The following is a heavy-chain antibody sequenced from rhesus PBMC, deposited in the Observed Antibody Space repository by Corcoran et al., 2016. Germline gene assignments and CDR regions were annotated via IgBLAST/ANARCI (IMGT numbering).Heavy chain of an antibody. CDR3: ERDRDYGTFDY. Sequence: QVQLVQSGAEVKKPGSSVKVSCKASGYTFTAYYMHWVRQAPGQGLEWIGEINPKTGGKNYAQKFQGRVTMTRDTATSTGYMELSSLRSEDTAVYYCERDRDYGTFDYWGQGVLVTVSS. CDR2: INPKTGGK. V-gene: IGHV1-138*01. D-gene: IGHD4-29*01. J-gene: IGHJ4*01. CDR1: GYTFTAYY.